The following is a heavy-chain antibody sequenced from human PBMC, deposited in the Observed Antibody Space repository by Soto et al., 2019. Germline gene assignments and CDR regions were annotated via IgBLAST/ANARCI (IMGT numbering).Heavy chain of an antibody. CDR3: ARDEPPVKGGGMDV. CDR2: INPNSGGA. CDR1: GYTFTGYY. Sequence: ASVKVSCKASGYTFTGYYMHWVRQAPGQGLEWMGWINPNSGGANYAQKFQGWVTMTRDTSISTAYMELSRLRSDDTAVYYCARDEPPVKGGGMDVGGQGTTVTVS. V-gene: IGHV1-2*04. J-gene: IGHJ6*02. D-gene: IGHD1-26*01.